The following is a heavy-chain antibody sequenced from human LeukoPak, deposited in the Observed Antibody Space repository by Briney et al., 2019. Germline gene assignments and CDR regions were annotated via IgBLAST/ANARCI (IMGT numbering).Heavy chain of an antibody. D-gene: IGHD5-18*01. CDR1: GFTFSSYA. V-gene: IGHV3-23*01. CDR3: ARGGRRYSYVDY. J-gene: IGHJ4*02. Sequence: GGSLRLSCAASGFTFSSYAMSWVRQAPGKGLEWVSAISGSGGSTYYADSVKGRFTISRDNAKNSLYLQMNSLRAEDTAVYYCARGGRRYSYVDYWGQGTLVTVSS. CDR2: ISGSGGST.